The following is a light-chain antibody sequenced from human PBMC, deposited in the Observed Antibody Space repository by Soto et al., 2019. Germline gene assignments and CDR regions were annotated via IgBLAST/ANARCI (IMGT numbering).Light chain of an antibody. CDR1: SSDVGGNNY. J-gene: IGLJ3*02. CDR2: EVT. V-gene: IGLV2-8*01. Sequence: QSALTQPPSASGSPGQSVTISCTGTSSDVGGNNYFSWYQQYPGRAPKLMIYEVTKRPSGVPDRFSGSKSGNTASLTVSGLQAEDEAYYYCSSYAASNNFYFVFGGGTKLTVL. CDR3: SSYAASNNFYFV.